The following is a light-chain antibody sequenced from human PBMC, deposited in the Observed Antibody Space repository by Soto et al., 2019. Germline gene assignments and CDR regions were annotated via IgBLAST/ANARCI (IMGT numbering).Light chain of an antibody. V-gene: IGKV3-11*01. CDR2: DAS. CDR1: QSVFSS. J-gene: IGKJ5*01. Sequence: EIVMTQSPATLSVSPVERATLSCRASQSVFSSLAWYQQKPGQAPRLLIYDASNRATGIPARFSGSGSGTDFTLTISSLEPEDFAVYYCQQRSNWPPITFGQGTRLEI. CDR3: QQRSNWPPIT.